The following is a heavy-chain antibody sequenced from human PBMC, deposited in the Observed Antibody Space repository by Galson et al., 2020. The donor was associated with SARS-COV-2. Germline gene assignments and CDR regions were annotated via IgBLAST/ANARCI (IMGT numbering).Heavy chain of an antibody. Sequence: VRDSVGSGVRRITEINGSGGSTYYADSVRGNCIIFRDNSKNTLFLQMNSLRVDDSAIYYCRGLWLGDGMDGWGQGTTVTVS. CDR2: INGSGGST. V-gene: IGHV3-23*01. J-gene: IGHJ6*02. CDR3: RGLWLGDGMDG. D-gene: IGHD3-10*01.